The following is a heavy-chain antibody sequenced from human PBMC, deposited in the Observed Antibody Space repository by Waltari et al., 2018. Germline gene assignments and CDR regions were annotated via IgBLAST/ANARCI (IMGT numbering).Heavy chain of an antibody. CDR2: IKQDESEK. D-gene: IGHD4-4*01. CDR3: ARGITTDS. V-gene: IGHV3-7*01. CDR1: GFTCSLYW. Sequence: EVQLVESGGGLVQPGGSLGLSGAASGFTCSLYWMTWVRQAPGKGLEWVANIKQDESEKYYVDSVKGRFTISRENARNSLYLQMNSLRVEDTAVYYCARGITTDSWGQGTLVTVSS. J-gene: IGHJ4*02.